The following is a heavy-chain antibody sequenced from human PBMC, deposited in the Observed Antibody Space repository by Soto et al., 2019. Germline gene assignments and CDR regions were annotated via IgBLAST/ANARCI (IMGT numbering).Heavy chain of an antibody. CDR1: GFSLSTSGVG. J-gene: IGHJ6*02. V-gene: IGHV2-5*01. Sequence: GSGPTLVNPTQTLTLTCTFSGFSLSTSGVGVGWIRQPPGKALEWLALIYWNDDKRYSPSLKSRLTITKDTSKNQVVLTMTNIDPVDTATYYCAHGVEATRPNYYYNYGMDVWGQGTTATVSS. CDR3: AHGVEATRPNYYYNYGMDV. CDR2: IYWNDDK. D-gene: IGHD6-6*01.